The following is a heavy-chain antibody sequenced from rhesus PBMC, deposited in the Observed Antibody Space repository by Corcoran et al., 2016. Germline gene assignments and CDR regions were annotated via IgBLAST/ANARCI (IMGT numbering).Heavy chain of an antibody. D-gene: IGHD2-15*01. J-gene: IGHJ2*01. V-gene: IGHV4S10*01. CDR3: ARGYCSSTYCSSHGVDWYFDL. Sequence: QVQLQESGPGVVKPSETLSLTCAVSGGSISASYRWSWIRQPPGTGLEWIGYIYGSSTCTNYNPSLKSRFNISKDTSKNQFALKLSCVTAADTAVYYCARGYCSSTYCSSHGVDWYFDLWGPGTPITISS. CDR2: IYGSSTCT. CDR1: GGSISASYR.